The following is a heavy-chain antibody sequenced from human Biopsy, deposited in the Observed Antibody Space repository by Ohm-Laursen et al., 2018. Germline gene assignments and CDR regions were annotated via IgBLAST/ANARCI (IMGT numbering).Heavy chain of an antibody. D-gene: IGHD3-10*01. Sequence: SLRLSCAASEFTFSGYSMNWVRQAPGRGLEWVSYINVYSNKKYYADSVKGRFIVSRDNDKNSLYLQMNSLRAEDTAIYFCATELLPPGVGGPWLDSWGQGTPVTVSS. J-gene: IGHJ5*01. CDR2: INVYSNKK. CDR1: EFTFSGYS. CDR3: ATELLPPGVGGPWLDS. V-gene: IGHV3-48*04.